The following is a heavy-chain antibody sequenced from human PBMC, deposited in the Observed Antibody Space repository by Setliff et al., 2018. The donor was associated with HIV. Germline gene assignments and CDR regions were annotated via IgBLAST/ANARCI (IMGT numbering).Heavy chain of an antibody. V-gene: IGHV4-34*01. CDR2: INHSGST. J-gene: IGHJ3*02. Sequence: SETLSLTCAVYGGSFSGYYWSWIRQSPGKGLEWPGLEWIGDINHSGSTNYNPSLKSRVTISVDTSKNQFSLNLRSMTAADTAVYFCARVALSITRSTRRAFDIWGQGTMVTVSS. CDR1: GGSFSGYY. CDR3: ARVALSITRSTRRAFDI. D-gene: IGHD3-10*01.